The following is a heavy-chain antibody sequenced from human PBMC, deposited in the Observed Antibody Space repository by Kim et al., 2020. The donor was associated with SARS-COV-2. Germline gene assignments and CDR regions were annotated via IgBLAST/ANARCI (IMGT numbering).Heavy chain of an antibody. CDR1: GFTFSSYG. CDR2: ISYDGSNK. J-gene: IGHJ4*02. V-gene: IGHV3-30*18. CDR3: PNDDFDY. Sequence: GGSLRLSCAASGFTFSSYGMHWVRQAPGKGLEWVAVISYDGSNKYYADSVKGRFTISRDNSKNTLYLQMNSLRAEDTAVYYCPNDDFDYWGQGTLVTVSS.